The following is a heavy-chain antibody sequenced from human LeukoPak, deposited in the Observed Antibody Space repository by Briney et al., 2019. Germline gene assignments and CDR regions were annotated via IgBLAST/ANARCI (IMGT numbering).Heavy chain of an antibody. D-gene: IGHD3-22*01. J-gene: IGHJ6*02. CDR1: GFTFSSYS. CDR2: ISSSSSYI. V-gene: IGHV3-21*01. Sequence: LGGSLRLSCAASGFTFSSYSMNWVRQASGKGLECVSSISSSSSYIYYADSVKGRFTISRDNAKNSLYLQMNSLRAEDTAVYYCARGGGYYYDSSGYYQSYYYYGMDVWGQGTTVTVSS. CDR3: ARGGGYYYDSSGYYQSYYYYGMDV.